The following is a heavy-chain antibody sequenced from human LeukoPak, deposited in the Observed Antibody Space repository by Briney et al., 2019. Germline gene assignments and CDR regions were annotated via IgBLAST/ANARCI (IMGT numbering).Heavy chain of an antibody. CDR3: AKGLHYYDSSGELFDY. CDR1: GFTFSSYA. V-gene: IGHV3-30-3*01. Sequence: TGGSLRLSCAASGFTFSSYAMHWVRQAPGKGLEWVAVISYDGSNKYYADSVKGRFTISRDNSKNTLYLQMNSLRAEDTAVYYCAKGLHYYDSSGELFDYWGQGTLVTVSS. D-gene: IGHD3-22*01. J-gene: IGHJ4*02. CDR2: ISYDGSNK.